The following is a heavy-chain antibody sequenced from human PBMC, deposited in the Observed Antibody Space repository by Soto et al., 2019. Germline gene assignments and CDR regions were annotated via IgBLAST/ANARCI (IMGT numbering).Heavy chain of an antibody. D-gene: IGHD3-3*01. V-gene: IGHV3-23*01. Sequence: EVQLLESGGGLVQPGGSLRLSCAASGFTFSSYFMSWVRQAPGKGLEWVSSISGSGGSTYYADSVKGRFTIARDNSKNTPYLKINSLSDAATTVYYCAIYIYGASRYFDVWCQGTLVTVSS. J-gene: IGHJ4*02. CDR2: ISGSGGST. CDR1: GFTFSSYF. CDR3: AIYIYGASRYFDV.